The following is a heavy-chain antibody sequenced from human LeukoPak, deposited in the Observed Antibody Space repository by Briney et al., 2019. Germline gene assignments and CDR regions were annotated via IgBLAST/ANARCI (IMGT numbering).Heavy chain of an antibody. Sequence: SVKVSCKASGGTFSSYAISWVRQAPGQGLEWMGGIIPIFGTANYAQKFQGRVTITADESTSTAYMELSSLRSEDTAVYYCAALKDVDTAMVPYYYYGMDVWGQGTTVTVSS. D-gene: IGHD5-18*01. CDR3: AALKDVDTAMVPYYYYGMDV. J-gene: IGHJ6*02. CDR1: GGTFSSYA. V-gene: IGHV1-69*13. CDR2: IIPIFGTA.